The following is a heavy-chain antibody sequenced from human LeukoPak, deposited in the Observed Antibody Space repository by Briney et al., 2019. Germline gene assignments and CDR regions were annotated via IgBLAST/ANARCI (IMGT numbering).Heavy chain of an antibody. CDR1: GFTFSSYS. D-gene: IGHD1-26*01. V-gene: IGHV3-48*01. Sequence: PGGSLRLSCAASGFTFSSYSMNWVRQAPGKGLEWVSYISSSSSTIYYADSVKGRFTISRDNAKNSLYQQMNSLRAEDTAVYYCARAPGAGSYYGETLDYWGQGTLVTVSS. CDR2: ISSSSSTI. CDR3: ARAPGAGSYYGETLDY. J-gene: IGHJ4*02.